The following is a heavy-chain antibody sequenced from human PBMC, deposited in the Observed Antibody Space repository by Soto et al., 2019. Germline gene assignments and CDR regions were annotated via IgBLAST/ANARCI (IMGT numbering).Heavy chain of an antibody. V-gene: IGHV1-69*06. CDR1: VGTFSSYA. J-gene: IGHJ4*02. D-gene: IGHD1-26*01. Sequence: QVQLVQSGAEVKKPGSSVKVSCKASVGTFSSYASSWVRQAPGQGLEWMGGIIPIFGTANYAQKFQGRVTITADKSTSTAYMELSSLRSEDTAVYYCARDRPYSGSEGPGVDYWGQGTLVTVSS. CDR3: ARDRPYSGSEGPGVDY. CDR2: IIPIFGTA.